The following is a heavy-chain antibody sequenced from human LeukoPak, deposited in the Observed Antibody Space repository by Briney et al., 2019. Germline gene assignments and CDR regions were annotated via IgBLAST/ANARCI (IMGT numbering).Heavy chain of an antibody. Sequence: PVGSLRLSCAVSGLAFSSSWMDWVLQAPGKGLEWVGSINPDVSERYSADSVKCRFTIYRDNAQNSLYLTMASLSVEDTAFYYCARDLAYSRLDYWGQGMLVTVS. CDR2: INPDVSER. CDR3: ARDLAYSRLDY. CDR1: GLAFSSSW. J-gene: IGHJ4*02. V-gene: IGHV3-7*01. D-gene: IGHD5-18*01.